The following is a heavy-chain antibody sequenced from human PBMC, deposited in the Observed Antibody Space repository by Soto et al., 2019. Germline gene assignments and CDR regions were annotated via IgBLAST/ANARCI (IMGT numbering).Heavy chain of an antibody. V-gene: IGHV1-69*13. Sequence: SVKVSCKASGYTFTNSGISWVRQAPGQGLEWMGGIIPIFGTANYAQKFQGRVTITADESTSTAYMELSSLRSEDTAVYYCARDLKPGGYSYGYHYYYGMDVWGQGTTVTVSS. D-gene: IGHD5-18*01. CDR1: GYTFTNSG. CDR2: IIPIFGTA. J-gene: IGHJ6*02. CDR3: ARDLKPGGYSYGYHYYYGMDV.